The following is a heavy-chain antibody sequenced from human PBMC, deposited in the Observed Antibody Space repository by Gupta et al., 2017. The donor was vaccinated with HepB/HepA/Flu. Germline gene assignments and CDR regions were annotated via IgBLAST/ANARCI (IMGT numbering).Heavy chain of an antibody. CDR3: ARAPPNWGYWYLDL. V-gene: IGHV1-2*02. J-gene: IGHJ2*01. CDR1: GYTYTGHF. Sequence: QVQLVQSGAEVRKPGASVKVSCVACGYTYTGHFLHWVRQAPGQGLEWMVWVNPNSDATRYQENFQVRVTMTRDTSMTTVYMDLTGLTSDDTAVYYCARAPPNWGYWYLDLWGRGTRVTVSA. D-gene: IGHD7-27*01. CDR2: VNPNSDAT.